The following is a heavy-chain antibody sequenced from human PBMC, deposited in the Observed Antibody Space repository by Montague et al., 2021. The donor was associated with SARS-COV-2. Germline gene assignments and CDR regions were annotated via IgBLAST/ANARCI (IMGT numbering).Heavy chain of an antibody. Sequence: SETLSLTCTVSGDSVSHDFWTWIRQPPGKGLEWIGYVYYSRSSSYNPSLKGRVSIAVDTSKNQFSLRLSTVTAADTAIYYCVRVLAPSGSGTCFDYWGQGTTVTVSS. V-gene: IGHV4-59*02. J-gene: IGHJ4*02. D-gene: IGHD1-26*01. CDR3: VRVLAPSGSGTCFDY. CDR2: VYYSRSS. CDR1: GDSVSHDF.